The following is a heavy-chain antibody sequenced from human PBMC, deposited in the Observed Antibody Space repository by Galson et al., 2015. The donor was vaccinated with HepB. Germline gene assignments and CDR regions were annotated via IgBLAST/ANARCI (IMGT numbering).Heavy chain of an antibody. CDR3: ASHNRNEPGVFDY. CDR1: GGTFSSYA. V-gene: IGHV7-4-1*02. D-gene: IGHD1-1*01. J-gene: IGHJ4*02. Sequence: SVKVSCKASGGTFSSYATSWVRQAPGQGLEWMGWINTNTGNPTYAQGFTGRFVFSLDTSVSTAYLQISSLKAEDTAVYYCASHNRNEPGVFDYWGQGTLVTVSS. CDR2: INTNTGNP.